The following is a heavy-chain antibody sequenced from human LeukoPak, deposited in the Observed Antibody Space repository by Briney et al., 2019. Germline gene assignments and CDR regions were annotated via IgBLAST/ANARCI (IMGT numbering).Heavy chain of an antibody. D-gene: IGHD3-10*01. V-gene: IGHV3-11*04. Sequence: GGSLRLSCGASGFTFNDYYTTWIRQAPGKGLEWVSYISTHGSIIYYADSVKGRFTISRDNAKNSLYLQMNTLRAEDTAVYYCARVGLNDYGSGTYADYWGQGTLVTVSS. CDR3: ARVGLNDYGSGTYADY. J-gene: IGHJ4*02. CDR2: ISTHGSII. CDR1: GFTFNDYY.